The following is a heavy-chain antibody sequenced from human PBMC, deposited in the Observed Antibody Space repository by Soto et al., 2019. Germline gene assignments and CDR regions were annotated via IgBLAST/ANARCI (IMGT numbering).Heavy chain of an antibody. V-gene: IGHV2-70*01. CDR3: ARVIVAAGTMWDYYYYGMDV. J-gene: IGHJ6*02. CDR2: IDWDDDK. CDR1: GFSLSTSGMC. Sequence: PTLVNPTRTLTLTCTFSGFSLSTSGMCVSWIRQPPGKALEWLALIDWDDDKYYSTSLKTRLTISKDTSKNQVVLTMTNMDPVDTATYFCARVIVAAGTMWDYYYYGMDVWGQGTTVTVSS. D-gene: IGHD6-13*01.